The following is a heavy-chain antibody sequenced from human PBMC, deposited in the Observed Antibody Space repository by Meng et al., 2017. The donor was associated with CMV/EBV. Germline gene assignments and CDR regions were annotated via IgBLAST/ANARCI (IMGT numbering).Heavy chain of an antibody. Sequence: GESLKISCAASGFTFSSYSMNWVRQAPGKGLEWVSYISSSSSTIYYADSVKGRFTISRDNVKNSLYLQMNSLRAEDTAVYYCARDHCSSTSCYLLYYYYGMDVWGQGTTVTVSS. CDR1: GFTFSSYS. CDR2: ISSSSSTI. J-gene: IGHJ6*02. D-gene: IGHD2-2*01. CDR3: ARDHCSSTSCYLLYYYYGMDV. V-gene: IGHV3-48*04.